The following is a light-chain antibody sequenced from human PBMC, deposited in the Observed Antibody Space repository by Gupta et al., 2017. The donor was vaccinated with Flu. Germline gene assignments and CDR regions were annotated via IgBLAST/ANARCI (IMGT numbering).Light chain of an antibody. V-gene: IGKV1-27*01. Sequence: ASVGHRVTITCRASQGISNYLAWYQQKPGKVPKLLIYAASTLQSGVPSRFICSGSGTDFTLTISSLQPEDVATYYCQKYNNAPNTFGQGTKL. CDR3: QKYNNAPNT. CDR1: QGISNY. J-gene: IGKJ2*01. CDR2: AAS.